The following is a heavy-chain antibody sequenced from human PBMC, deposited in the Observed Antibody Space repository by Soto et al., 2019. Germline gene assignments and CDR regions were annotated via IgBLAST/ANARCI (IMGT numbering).Heavy chain of an antibody. V-gene: IGHV3-7*05. CDR3: AREGVHYDILTGYYSGYYYGMDV. D-gene: IGHD3-9*01. Sequence: PGGSLRLSCAASGFTFSSYWMSWVRQAPGKGLEWVANIKQDGSEKYYVDSVKGRFTISRDNAKNSLYLQMNSLRAEDTAVYYCAREGVHYDILTGYYSGYYYGMDVWGQGTTVTVSS. CDR1: GFTFSSYW. J-gene: IGHJ6*02. CDR2: IKQDGSEK.